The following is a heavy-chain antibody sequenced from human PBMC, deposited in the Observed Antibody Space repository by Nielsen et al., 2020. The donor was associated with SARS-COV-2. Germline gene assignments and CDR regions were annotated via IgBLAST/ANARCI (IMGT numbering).Heavy chain of an antibody. D-gene: IGHD3-22*01. CDR1: GFTFSSYG. CDR3: AGDGGGGYDIREGLDY. J-gene: IGHJ4*02. Sequence: GESLKISCAASGFTFSSYGMHWVRQAPGKGLEWVAVISYDGSNKYYADSVKGRFTISRDNSRNTLYLQMNSLRAEDTAIYYCAGDGGGGYDIREGLDYWGQGTQVTVSS. CDR2: ISYDGSNK. V-gene: IGHV3-30*03.